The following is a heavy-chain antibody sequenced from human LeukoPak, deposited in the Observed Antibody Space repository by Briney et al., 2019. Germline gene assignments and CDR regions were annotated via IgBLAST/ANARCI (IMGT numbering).Heavy chain of an antibody. CDR1: GFTFSSYA. Sequence: PGGSLRLSCATSGFTFSSYAMSWVRQAPGKGLEWVSAISGSGFSTYYADSVKGRFTISRDNSKNTLYLQMNSLRVEDTAVYYCAKDLFTLPFAGSGFYDYWGQGTPVTVSS. V-gene: IGHV3-23*01. CDR2: ISGSGFST. CDR3: AKDLFTLPFAGSGFYDY. D-gene: IGHD3-10*01. J-gene: IGHJ4*02.